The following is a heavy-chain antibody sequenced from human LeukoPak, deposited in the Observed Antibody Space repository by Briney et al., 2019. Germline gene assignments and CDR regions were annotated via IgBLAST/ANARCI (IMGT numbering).Heavy chain of an antibody. CDR2: IPYDGSNK. CDR1: GFTFSNYW. J-gene: IGHJ3*02. CDR3: ARGVDDFWSGNNAFDI. Sequence: GGSLRLSCAASGFTFSNYWMSWVRQAPGKGLEWVAVIPYDGSNKYYADSVKGRFTISRDNSKNTLYLQMNSLRAEDTAVYYCARGVDDFWSGNNAFDIWGQGTMVTVSS. D-gene: IGHD3-3*01. V-gene: IGHV3-30-3*01.